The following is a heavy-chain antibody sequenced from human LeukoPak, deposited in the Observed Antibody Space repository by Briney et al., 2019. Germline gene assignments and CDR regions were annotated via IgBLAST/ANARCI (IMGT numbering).Heavy chain of an antibody. CDR3: ARLSGPSQGSYYHYYGMDV. Sequence: GESLKISCKGSGYSFTSYWIGWVRQMPGKGLEWMGIIYPGDSDTRYSPSFQGQVTISADKSISTAYLQWSSLKASDTAMYYCARLSGPSQGSYYHYYGMDVWGQGTTVTVSS. CDR2: IYPGDSDT. V-gene: IGHV5-51*01. CDR1: GYSFTSYW. J-gene: IGHJ6*02.